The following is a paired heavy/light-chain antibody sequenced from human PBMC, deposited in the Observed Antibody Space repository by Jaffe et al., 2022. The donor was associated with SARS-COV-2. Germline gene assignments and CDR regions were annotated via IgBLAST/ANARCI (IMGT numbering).Light chain of an antibody. Sequence: QSALTQPASVSGSPGQSITISCTGTSSDVGGYNHVSWYQQLSGKAPKLMIYDVNNRPSGVSNRFSGSRSGNTASLTISGLQAEDEADYYCSAYTFSSTVIFGGGTKLTVL. CDR1: SSDVGGYNH. J-gene: IGLJ2*01. CDR2: DVN. CDR3: SAYTFSSTVI. V-gene: IGLV2-14*03.
Heavy chain of an antibody. J-gene: IGHJ4*02. CDR2: LSGDGSKT. D-gene: IGHD4-4*01. V-gene: IGHV3-74*01. Sequence: EVQLVESGGGLVQPGGSLRLSCVASGFTFGSYWMHWVRQAPGKGLVWVSRLSGDGSKTEYADSVKGRFTISRDNAKNTLYLQINSLRVEDTAVYYCARDHYSAGTDWGQGTLVTVSS. CDR3: ARDHYSAGTD. CDR1: GFTFGSYW.